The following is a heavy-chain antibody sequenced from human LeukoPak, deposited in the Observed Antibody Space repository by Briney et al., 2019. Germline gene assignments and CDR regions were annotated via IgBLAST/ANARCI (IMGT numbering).Heavy chain of an antibody. CDR2: INAGNGNT. J-gene: IGHJ4*02. Sequence: ASVKVSCKASGYTFTSYATHWVRQAPGQRLEWMGWINAGNGNTKYSQKFQGRVTITRDTSASTAYMELSSLRSEDTAVYYCARDRIAVAGTTLGYWGQGTLVTVSS. V-gene: IGHV1-3*01. CDR1: GYTFTSYA. D-gene: IGHD6-19*01. CDR3: ARDRIAVAGTTLGY.